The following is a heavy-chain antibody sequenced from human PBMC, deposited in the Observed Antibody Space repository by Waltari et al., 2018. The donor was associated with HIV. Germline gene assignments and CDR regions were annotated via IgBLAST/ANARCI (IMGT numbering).Heavy chain of an antibody. CDR1: GGTFSSYA. CDR2: IIPIFGTA. J-gene: IGHJ5*02. D-gene: IGHD3-22*01. V-gene: IGHV1-69*01. Sequence: QVQLVQSGAEVKKPGSSVKVSCKASGGTFSSYAISWVRQAPGQGLEWMGGIIPIFGTANYAQKFQGRVTITADESTSTAYMELSSLRSEDTAVYYCARVRRPGGSGYYSWFDPWGQGTLVTVSS. CDR3: ARVRRPGGSGYYSWFDP.